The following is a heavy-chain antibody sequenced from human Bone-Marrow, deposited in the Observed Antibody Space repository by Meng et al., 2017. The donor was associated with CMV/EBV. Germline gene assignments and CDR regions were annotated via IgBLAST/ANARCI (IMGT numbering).Heavy chain of an antibody. Sequence: GGSLRLSCVASGFTFSSYEMNWVRQAPGKGLEWVSYIISSGSTIYYADSVKGRFTISRDNAKNSLYLQMNSLRAEDTAVYYCASDIVVVPAANDAFDIWGQGTMVTVSS. J-gene: IGHJ3*02. V-gene: IGHV3-48*03. CDR3: ASDIVVVPAANDAFDI. CDR1: GFTFSSYE. CDR2: IISSGSTI. D-gene: IGHD2-2*01.